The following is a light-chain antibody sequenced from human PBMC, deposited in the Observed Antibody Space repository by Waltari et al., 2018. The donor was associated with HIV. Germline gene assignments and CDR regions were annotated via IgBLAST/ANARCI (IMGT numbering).Light chain of an antibody. J-gene: IGKJ3*01. V-gene: IGKV4-1*01. CDR1: QSVLYSSSSKHY. Sequence: DIVMTQSPDSLVVSLGARATINCKSRQSVLYSSSSKHYLAWYQQKPGQSPKLLIYWASTRESGVPDRFSGGGSGTDFTLTISSLQAEDVAVYYCQQYYSLPFTFGPGTKVDIK. CDR3: QQYYSLPFT. CDR2: WAS.